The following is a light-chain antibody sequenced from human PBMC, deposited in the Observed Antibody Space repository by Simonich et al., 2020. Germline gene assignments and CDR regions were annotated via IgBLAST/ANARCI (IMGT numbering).Light chain of an antibody. Sequence: QLVLTQSPSASASLGASVKHTCTLSSGHRSYAIAWHQQQPAKGPRYLMKLNSDGSHSKGDGIPDRFSGSSSGAERYLTISSLQSEDEADYYCQTWGTGIQVFGGGTKLTVL. CDR2: LNSDGSH. CDR1: SGHRSYA. J-gene: IGLJ2*01. CDR3: QTWGTGIQV. V-gene: IGLV4-69*01.